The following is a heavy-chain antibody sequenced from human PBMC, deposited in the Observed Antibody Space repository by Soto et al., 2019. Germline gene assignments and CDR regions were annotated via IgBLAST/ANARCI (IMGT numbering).Heavy chain of an antibody. CDR3: ARRPNWGMEGLGS. CDR1: GFSLNTGGGG. CDR2: IYWNDDK. Sequence: QVTLKESGPTQVKPTQTLTLTCTPSGFSLNTGGGGVVWIRQPPGKALEWLALIYWNDDKRYSPSLKSRLTITKDTSRNQVVLTMPNMDPVDTATYYCARRPNWGMEGLGSWGQGTTVTVSS. V-gene: IGHV2-5*01. J-gene: IGHJ6*02. D-gene: IGHD7-27*01.